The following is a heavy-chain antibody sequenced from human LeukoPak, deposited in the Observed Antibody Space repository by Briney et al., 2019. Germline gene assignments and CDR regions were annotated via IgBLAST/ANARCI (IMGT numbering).Heavy chain of an antibody. Sequence: SETLSLTCTVSGGSISSYYWSWIRQPAGKGLEWIGRIYTSGSTNYNPSLKSRVTMSVDTSKNQFSLKLSSVTAADTAVYYCARDQYFYYNSCYYFLYYWGQGTLVTVSS. V-gene: IGHV4-4*07. CDR1: GGSISSYY. CDR2: IYTSGST. CDR3: ARDQYFYYNSCYYFLYY. J-gene: IGHJ4*02. D-gene: IGHD3-22*01.